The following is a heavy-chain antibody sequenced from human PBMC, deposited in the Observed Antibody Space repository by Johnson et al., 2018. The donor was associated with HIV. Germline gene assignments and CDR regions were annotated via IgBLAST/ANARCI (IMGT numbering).Heavy chain of an antibody. CDR2: ISYDGSNK. CDR3: ARASPNDFGSSGYFPREAFDI. V-gene: IGHV3-30*04. CDR1: GFTFSSYA. J-gene: IGHJ3*02. D-gene: IGHD3-22*01. Sequence: QVQLVESGGGVVQPGRSLRLSCAASGFTFSSYAMHWVRQAPGKGLEWVAVISYDGSNKNYADSVKGRFTISRDNTKNTLSLQMNSLRAEDTAVYDCARASPNDFGSSGYFPREAFDIWGQGTMVTVSS.